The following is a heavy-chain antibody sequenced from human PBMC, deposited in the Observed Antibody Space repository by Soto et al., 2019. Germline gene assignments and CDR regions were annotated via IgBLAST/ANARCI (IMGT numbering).Heavy chain of an antibody. V-gene: IGHV3-30*18. Sequence: QVQLVESGGGVVQPGRSLRLSCVASGFTFSSYGMHWVRQAPGKGLEWVAIISYDGSNTYYADSVKGRFTISRDNSKKTRYLQMNSLRAEETSVYYCAKEGGLSGSYYISSSSYCDYWGPGTLVTVSS. CDR1: GFTFSSYG. CDR3: AKEGGLSGSYYISSSSYCDY. J-gene: IGHJ4*02. D-gene: IGHD1-26*01. CDR2: ISYDGSNT.